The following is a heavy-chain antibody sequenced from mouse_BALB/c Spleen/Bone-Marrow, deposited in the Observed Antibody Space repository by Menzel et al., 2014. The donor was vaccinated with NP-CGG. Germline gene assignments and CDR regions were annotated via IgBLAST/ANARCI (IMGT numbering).Heavy chain of an antibody. CDR1: GFSLTSYG. CDR2: IWSGGNT. Sequence: VQLQESGPGLVQPSQSLSITCTVSGFSLTSYGVHWVRQSPGKGLEWLGVIWSGGNTDYNAAFISRLSTSKDNSKSQVFFKMNSLQANDTAIYYCARNLGDGYSFAYWGQGTLVTVSA. J-gene: IGHJ3*01. V-gene: IGHV2-2*02. CDR3: ARNLGDGYSFAY. D-gene: IGHD2-3*01.